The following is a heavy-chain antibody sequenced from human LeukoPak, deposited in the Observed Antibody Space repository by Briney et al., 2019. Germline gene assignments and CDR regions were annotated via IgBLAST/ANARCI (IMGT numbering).Heavy chain of an antibody. J-gene: IGHJ5*02. CDR1: GGTFSSYA. Sequence: ASVKVSCKASGGTFSSYAISWVRQAPGQGLEWMGRIIPILGIANYAQKFQGRVTITADKSTSTAYMELSSLRSEDTAVYYCAGGPSSSWLGDWFDPWGQGTLVTVSS. CDR2: IIPILGIA. V-gene: IGHV1-69*04. CDR3: AGGPSSSWLGDWFDP. D-gene: IGHD6-13*01.